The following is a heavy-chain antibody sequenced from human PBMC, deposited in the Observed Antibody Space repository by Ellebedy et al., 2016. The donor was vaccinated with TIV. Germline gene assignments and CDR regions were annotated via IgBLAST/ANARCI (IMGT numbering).Heavy chain of an antibody. CDR1: GFTFSTYG. D-gene: IGHD1-26*01. Sequence: GGSLRLXCAASGFTFSTYGIHWVRQAPGKALEWVAFVSFDGSKKYYADSVKGRFTISRDNSKNTLYLEMDDLRADDTAVYYCAKGWADFDYWGQGTLVAVSS. CDR3: AKGWADFDY. J-gene: IGHJ4*02. CDR2: VSFDGSKK. V-gene: IGHV3-30*18.